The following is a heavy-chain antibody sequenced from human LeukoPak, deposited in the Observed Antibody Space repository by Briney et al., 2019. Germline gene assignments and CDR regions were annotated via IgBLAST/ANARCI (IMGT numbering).Heavy chain of an antibody. V-gene: IGHV5-51*01. CDR2: INPIDSDT. J-gene: IGHJ4*02. D-gene: IGHD1-14*01. CDR3: ARQRAPGLIDF. CDR1: GYSFIGFW. Sequence: GESLKISCRNSGYSFIGFWIGWVRQMPGEGLEWMGIINPIDSDTRYNPSFQGRVIFSVEKSTSTVYLQGSSLETSDTAMYYCARQRAPGLIDFWGQGTLVTVSS.